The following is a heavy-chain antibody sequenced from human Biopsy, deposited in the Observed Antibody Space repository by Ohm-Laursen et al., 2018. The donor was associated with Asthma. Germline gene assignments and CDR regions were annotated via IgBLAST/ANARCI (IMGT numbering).Heavy chain of an antibody. V-gene: IGHV4-31*03. CDR1: GGSLSSGPYY. Sequence: TLSLTCTVSGGSLSSGPYYWSRVRQHPGKGLEWIGYINYSGSTFYSPSLESRVTVSVDTSKNQFSLKLSSVTAADTAVYYCARDLSGYCTSSACYGFDSWGQGTLVTVSS. CDR2: INYSGST. D-gene: IGHD2-8*01. J-gene: IGHJ5*01. CDR3: ARDLSGYCTSSACYGFDS.